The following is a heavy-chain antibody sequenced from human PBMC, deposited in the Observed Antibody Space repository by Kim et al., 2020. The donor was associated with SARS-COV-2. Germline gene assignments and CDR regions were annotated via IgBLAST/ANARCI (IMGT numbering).Heavy chain of an antibody. Sequence: GGSLRLSCAASGFTVSSNYMSWVRQAPGKGLEWVSVIYSGGSTYYADSVKGRFTISRDNSKNTLYLQMNSLRAEDTAVYYCASSYYDMADAFDIWGQGTMVTVSS. CDR2: IYSGGST. J-gene: IGHJ3*02. CDR3: ASSYYDMADAFDI. CDR1: GFTVSSNY. D-gene: IGHD3-22*01. V-gene: IGHV3-53*01.